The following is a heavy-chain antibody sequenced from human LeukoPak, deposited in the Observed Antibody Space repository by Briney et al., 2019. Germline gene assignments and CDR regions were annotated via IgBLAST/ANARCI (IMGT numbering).Heavy chain of an antibody. V-gene: IGHV3-74*01. J-gene: IGHJ4*02. D-gene: IGHD3-10*01. Sequence: GGSLRLSCAASGFTFSSYAMSWVRQAPGKGLEWVSRINSDGSSTSYADSVKGRFTISRDNAKNTLYLQMNSLRAEDTAVYYCARGGYYYGSGSYGFDYWGQGTLVTVSS. CDR2: INSDGSST. CDR1: GFTFSSYA. CDR3: ARGGYYYGSGSYGFDY.